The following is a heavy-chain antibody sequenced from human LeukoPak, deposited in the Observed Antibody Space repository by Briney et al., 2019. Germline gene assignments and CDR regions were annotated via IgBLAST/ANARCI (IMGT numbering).Heavy chain of an antibody. J-gene: IGHJ4*02. CDR2: IRYDGSNK. D-gene: IGHD2-15*01. V-gene: IGHV3-30*02. CDR3: ARLYCSGGSCYVDY. CDR1: GLTFSSYG. Sequence: PGGSLRLSCAASGLTFSSYGMHWVRQAPGKGLEWVAFIRYDGSNKYYADSVKGRFTISRDNSKNTLYLQMNSLRAEDTAVYYCARLYCSGGSCYVDYWGQGTLVTVSS.